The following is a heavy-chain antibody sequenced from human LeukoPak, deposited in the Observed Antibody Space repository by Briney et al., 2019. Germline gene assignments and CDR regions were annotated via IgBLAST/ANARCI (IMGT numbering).Heavy chain of an antibody. CDR3: ARARNTAMVY. D-gene: IGHD5-18*01. CDR1: GGSFSGYC. CDR2: INHSGST. V-gene: IGHV4-34*01. Sequence: SETLSLTCAVYGGSFSGYCWSWIRQPPGKGLEWIGEINHSGSTNYNPSLKSRVTISVDTSKNQFSLKLSSVTAADTAVYYCARARNTAMVYWGQGTLVTVSS. J-gene: IGHJ4*02.